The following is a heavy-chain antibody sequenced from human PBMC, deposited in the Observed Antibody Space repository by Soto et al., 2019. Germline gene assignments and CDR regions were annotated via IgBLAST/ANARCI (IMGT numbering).Heavy chain of an antibody. CDR1: GDTISTGGYS. J-gene: IGHJ4*02. CDR2: TYHSGNP. CDR3: AKVLGSSWYLGHNTAVNFDY. Sequence: PSETLSLTCAVSGDTISTGGYSWAWIRQPPGKALEWIGHTYHSGNPYYNPSLKSRVIISVDNSKNTLYLQMNSLRAEDTAVYYCAKVLGSSWYLGHNTAVNFDYWGQGTLVTVSS. D-gene: IGHD6-13*01. V-gene: IGHV4-30-2*01.